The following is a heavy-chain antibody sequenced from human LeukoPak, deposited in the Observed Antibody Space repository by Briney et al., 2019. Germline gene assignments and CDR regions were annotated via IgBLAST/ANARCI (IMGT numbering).Heavy chain of an antibody. CDR1: GFTFSSYA. J-gene: IGHJ4*02. Sequence: PGGSLRLSCAASGFTFSSYAMSWVRQAPGKGLEWVSAISGSGGSTYYADSVKGRFTISRDNSKNTLYLQMNNLRAEDTAVYYCANSASIAVAGTPDDYWGQGTLVTVSS. V-gene: IGHV3-23*01. CDR3: ANSASIAVAGTPDDY. D-gene: IGHD6-19*01. CDR2: ISGSGGST.